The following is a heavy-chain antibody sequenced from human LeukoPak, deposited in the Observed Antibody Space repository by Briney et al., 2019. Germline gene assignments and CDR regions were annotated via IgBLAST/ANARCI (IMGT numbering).Heavy chain of an antibody. CDR1: GFTFSSYA. J-gene: IGHJ4*02. CDR2: ISGSGGST. D-gene: IGHD3/OR15-3a*01. Sequence: GGSLRLSCAASGFTFSSYAMSWVRQAPGKGLELVSAISGSGGSTYYADSVKGRFTTSRDNAKNSLYLQMNSLRAEDTAIYYCARERYDLLTGSRELDYWGQGTLVTVSS. V-gene: IGHV3-23*01. CDR3: ARERYDLLTGSRELDY.